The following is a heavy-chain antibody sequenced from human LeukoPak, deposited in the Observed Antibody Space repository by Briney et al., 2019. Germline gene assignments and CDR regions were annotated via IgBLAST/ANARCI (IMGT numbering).Heavy chain of an antibody. J-gene: IGHJ4*02. CDR2: INPNSGGT. CDR3: ARGQYYYDSSFPLHY. Sequence: ASVKVSCKASGYSFTSHYMHWVRQAPGQGLEWMGWINPNSGGTNYAQKFQGRVTMTRDTSISTAYMELSSLRSDDTAVYYCARGQYYYDSSFPLHYWGQGTLVTVSS. CDR1: GYSFTSHY. D-gene: IGHD3-22*01. V-gene: IGHV1-2*02.